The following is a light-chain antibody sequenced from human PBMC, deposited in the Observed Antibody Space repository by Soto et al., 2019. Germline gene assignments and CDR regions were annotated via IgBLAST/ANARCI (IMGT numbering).Light chain of an antibody. J-gene: IGKJ5*01. CDR3: QQYNSWPPIT. V-gene: IGKV3-15*01. CDR1: QSVSSN. CDR2: GAS. Sequence: EIVMTQSPATLSVSPGERATLSCRASQSVSSNLAWYQQKPGQAPRLLIYGASTRATGIPASFSGSGSGTEFTLTISSLQSEDFAVYYCQQYNSWPPITFGQGTRLEIK.